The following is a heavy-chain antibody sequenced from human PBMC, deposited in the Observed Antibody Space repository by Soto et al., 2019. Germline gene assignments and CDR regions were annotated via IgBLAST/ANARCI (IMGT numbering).Heavy chain of an antibody. CDR3: ATDTRGIDAFDI. CDR1: GYSVSSNSAA. V-gene: IGHV6-1*01. CDR2: TYYRSKWYN. Sequence: PSQTLSLTCAISGYSVSSNSAAWNWIRQSPSRGLEWLGRTYYRSKWYNDYAVSVKSRITLNPDTSKNHFSLQLNSVTPEDTAVYYCATDTRGIDAFDIWGQGTMVTVSS. J-gene: IGHJ3*02.